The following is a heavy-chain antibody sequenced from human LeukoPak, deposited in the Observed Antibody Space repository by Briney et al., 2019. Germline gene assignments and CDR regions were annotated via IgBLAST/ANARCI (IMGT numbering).Heavy chain of an antibody. CDR2: IYYSGST. CDR1: GGSISSSSYY. J-gene: IGHJ5*02. V-gene: IGHV4-39*07. D-gene: IGHD3-10*01. Sequence: SETLSLTCTVSGGSISSSSYYWGWIRQPPGKGLEWIGSIYYSGSTYYNPSLKSRVTISVDTSKNQFSLRLSSVTAADTAVYYCARGGYYGSGNDFRFDPWGQGTLVTVSS. CDR3: ARGGYYGSGNDFRFDP.